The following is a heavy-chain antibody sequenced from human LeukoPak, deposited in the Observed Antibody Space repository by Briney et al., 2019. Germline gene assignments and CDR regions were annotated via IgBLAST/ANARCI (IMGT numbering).Heavy chain of an antibody. CDR1: GGTFSSYA. V-gene: IGHV1-69*04. CDR2: IIPIIGIA. CDR3: ARGAHYTTVNTSECFDY. Sequence: ASVKVSCKASGGTFSSYAISWVRQAPGQGLEWMGRIIPIIGIANYAQKFQGRVTITADKSTSTAYMELSSLRSEDTAVYYCARGAHYTTVNTSECFDYWGQGTLVTVSS. D-gene: IGHD4-17*01. J-gene: IGHJ4*02.